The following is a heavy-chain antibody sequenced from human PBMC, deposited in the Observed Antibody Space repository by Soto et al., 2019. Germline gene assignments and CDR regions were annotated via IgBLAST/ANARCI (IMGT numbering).Heavy chain of an antibody. CDR1: GFTFSDYY. CDR2: ISNSGSTI. CDR3: ARRGYGFRGMDV. J-gene: IGHJ6*02. Sequence: QVQLVESGGGLVKAGGSLRLSCAASGFTFSDYYMSWIRQAPGKGLEWVSDISNSGSTIYYADSVKGRFTVSRDNAKNALYLQMNSLSGEDTAVYYWARRGYGFRGMDVWGQGTTVTVSS. D-gene: IGHD5-12*01. V-gene: IGHV3-11*01.